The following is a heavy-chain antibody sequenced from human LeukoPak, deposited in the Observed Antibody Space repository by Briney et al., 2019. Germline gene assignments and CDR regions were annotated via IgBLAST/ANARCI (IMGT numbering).Heavy chain of an antibody. D-gene: IGHD2-21*02. CDR2: IYNSGST. CDR1: GGSISTYY. Sequence: SETLSLTCTVSGGSISTYYWSWIRQPPGKGLEWIGYIYNSGSTNYNPSLKSRVTISVDTSKNQFSLKLSSVTAADTAVYYCASSGYMVTTYYYYYYMDVWGKGTTVTVSS. V-gene: IGHV4-59*08. CDR3: ASSGYMVTTYYYYYYMDV. J-gene: IGHJ6*03.